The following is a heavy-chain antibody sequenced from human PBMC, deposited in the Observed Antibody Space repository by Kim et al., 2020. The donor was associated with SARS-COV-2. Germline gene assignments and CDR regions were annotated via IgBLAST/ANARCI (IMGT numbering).Heavy chain of an antibody. CDR1: GFSVSNTA. Sequence: GGSLRLSCAASGFSVSNTAMNWVHQAPGKGLEWVAAISGHGRDTYYGDSVKGRLTISRDTSMNALYLQMNSLRPGDTAIYYCAKDIWDYSGMDAWGQGTTVTVSS. CDR2: ISGHGRDT. D-gene: IGHD3-16*01. CDR3: AKDIWDYSGMDA. V-gene: IGHV3-23*01. J-gene: IGHJ6*02.